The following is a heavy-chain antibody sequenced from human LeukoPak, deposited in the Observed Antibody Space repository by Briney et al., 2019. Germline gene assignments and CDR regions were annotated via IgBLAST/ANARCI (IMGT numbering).Heavy chain of an antibody. D-gene: IGHD3-22*01. J-gene: IGHJ4*02. CDR2: ISGSSIYI. V-gene: IGHV3-21*01. CDR1: AFTFSNYS. CDR3: ARDPPYYDGRGYYYDY. Sequence: GGSLRLSCSASAFTFSNYSMNWVRQAPGKGLEWVSSISGSSIYIYYADSVKGRFTIARDNAKNSLYLRLNSLRDEDTSAYYFARDPPYYDGRGYYYDYWGQGTLVTVSS.